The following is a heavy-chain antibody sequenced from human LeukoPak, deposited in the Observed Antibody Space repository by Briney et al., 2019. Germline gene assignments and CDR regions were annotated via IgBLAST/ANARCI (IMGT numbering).Heavy chain of an antibody. CDR2: IYYSGST. J-gene: IGHJ6*04. D-gene: IGHD6-25*01. V-gene: IGHV4-61*01. CDR3: ARGAANNYYYYGMDV. Sequence: SETLSLTCTVSGGSVSSGSYYWSWIRQPPGKGLEWIGYIYYSGSTNYNPSLKSRVTISVDTSKNQFSLKLSSVTAADTAVYYCARGAANNYYYYGMDVWGKGTTVTVSS. CDR1: GGSVSSGSYY.